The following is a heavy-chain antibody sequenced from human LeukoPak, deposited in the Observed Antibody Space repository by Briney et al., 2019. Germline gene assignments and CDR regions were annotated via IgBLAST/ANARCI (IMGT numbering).Heavy chain of an antibody. CDR2: ISSSSSYI. D-gene: IGHD6-19*01. CDR3: ARVWSSGFDYFDY. J-gene: IGHJ4*02. CDR1: GFTFNSYS. V-gene: IGHV3-21*01. Sequence: PGGSLRLSCAASGFTFNSYSMNWVRQAPGKGLEWVSSISSSSSYIYYADSVKGRFTISRDNAKNSLYLQMNSLRAEDTAVYYCARVWSSGFDYFDYWGQGTLVTVSS.